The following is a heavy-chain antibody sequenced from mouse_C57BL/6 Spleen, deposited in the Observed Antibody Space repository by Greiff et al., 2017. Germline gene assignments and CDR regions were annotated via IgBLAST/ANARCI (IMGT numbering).Heavy chain of an antibody. D-gene: IGHD1-1*01. CDR3: ARDYYCSSFFDY. J-gene: IGHJ2*01. Sequence: QVQLQQSGPELVKPGASVKISCKASGYAFSSSWMNWVKQRPGKGLEWIGRIYPGDGDTNYNGKFKGKATLTADKSSSTAYMQLSSLTSEDSAVYFWARDYYCSSFFDYWGQGTTLTVSS. CDR1: GYAFSSSW. V-gene: IGHV1-82*01. CDR2: IYPGDGDT.